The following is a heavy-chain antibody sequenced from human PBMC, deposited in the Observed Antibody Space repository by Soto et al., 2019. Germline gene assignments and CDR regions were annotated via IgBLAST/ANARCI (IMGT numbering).Heavy chain of an antibody. CDR2: IYWNEDK. Sequence: SGPTLVNPTQTLTLTCTFSGFSLKTGGAGVGWIRQPPVKALEWLALIYWNEDKRYSPSLKSRLTITKDTSKNQVVLTMTNVDPVDTATYYCAHRGYGDYPRDNWFDPWGQGTLVTSPQ. V-gene: IGHV2-5*01. D-gene: IGHD4-17*01. CDR1: GFSLKTGGAG. CDR3: AHRGYGDYPRDNWFDP. J-gene: IGHJ5*02.